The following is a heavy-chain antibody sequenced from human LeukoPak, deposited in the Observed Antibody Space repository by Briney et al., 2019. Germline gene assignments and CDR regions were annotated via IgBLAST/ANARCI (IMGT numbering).Heavy chain of an antibody. CDR2: IYYSGST. Sequence: ASETLSLTCTVSGGSISSVDFYWSWIRQPPGKGLEWIGYIYYSGSTYHNPSLKSRVSISVDTSKNQFSLKLSSVTAADTAVYYCARDSSGHDYWGQGTLVTVSS. V-gene: IGHV4-30-4*01. CDR3: ARDSSGHDY. J-gene: IGHJ4*02. CDR1: GGSISSVDFY. D-gene: IGHD3-22*01.